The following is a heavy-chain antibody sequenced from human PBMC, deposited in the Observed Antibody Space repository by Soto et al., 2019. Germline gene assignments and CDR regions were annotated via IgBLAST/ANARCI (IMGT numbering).Heavy chain of an antibody. V-gene: IGHV4-59*01. J-gene: IGHJ4*02. CDR3: ARYNSYAIDY. Sequence: KTSETLSLTCTVSGTSISSYYWSWIRQPPGKGLEWIANINYSGTTNYNPSLASRVTLSVDTSKNQFSLKMTSVTAADRAMYCCARYNSYAIDYWGRGTLVTVSS. CDR1: GTSISSYY. D-gene: IGHD2-8*01. CDR2: INYSGTT.